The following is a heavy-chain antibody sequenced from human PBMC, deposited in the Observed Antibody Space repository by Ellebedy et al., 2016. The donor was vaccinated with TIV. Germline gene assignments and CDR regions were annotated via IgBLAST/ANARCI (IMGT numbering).Heavy chain of an antibody. CDR2: IDYSGNT. CDR1: GGSISSYF. V-gene: IGHV4-59*08. CDR3: ARHDPRYYESSGFYYGGWFDP. J-gene: IGHJ5*02. Sequence: PSETLSLTCTVSGGSISSYFWSWIRQAPGKGLEWIGYIDYSGNTNSNPSLQSRVTVSVDTSKNQFSLKLSSVTAADTAVYFCARHDPRYYESSGFYYGGWFDPWGQGTLVTVSS. D-gene: IGHD3-22*01.